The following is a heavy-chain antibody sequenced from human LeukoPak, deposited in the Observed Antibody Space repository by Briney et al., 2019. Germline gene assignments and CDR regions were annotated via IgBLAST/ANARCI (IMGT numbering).Heavy chain of an antibody. V-gene: IGHV4-4*01. D-gene: IGHD3-22*01. Sequence: SGTLSLTCAVSGGSISSSNWWSWVRQPPGKGLEWIGEIYHSGSTNYNPSLKSRVTISVDKSKNQFSLKLSSVTAADTAVYCCARRAFRGVYYYDSSGPVMDVWGKGTTVTVSS. CDR3: ARRAFRGVYYYDSSGPVMDV. CDR2: IYHSGST. J-gene: IGHJ6*03. CDR1: GGSISSSNW.